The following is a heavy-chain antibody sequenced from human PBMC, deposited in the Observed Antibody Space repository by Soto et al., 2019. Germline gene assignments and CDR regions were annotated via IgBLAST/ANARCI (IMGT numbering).Heavy chain of an antibody. CDR3: ARDRSFGLDLWFGGDGFDP. J-gene: IGHJ5*02. CDR1: GYTFTSYG. V-gene: IGHV1-18*01. Sequence: QVQLVQSGAEVKKPGASVKVSCKASGYTFTSYGISWVRQAPGQGLEWMGWISAYNGNTNYAQKLQGRVTMTTDTSTSTAYTELRSLRSDDTAVYYCARDRSFGLDLWFGGDGFDPWGQGTLVTVSS. CDR2: ISAYNGNT. D-gene: IGHD3-10*01.